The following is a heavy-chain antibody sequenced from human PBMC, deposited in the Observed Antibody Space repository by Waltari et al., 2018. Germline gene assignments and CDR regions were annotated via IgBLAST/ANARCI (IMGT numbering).Heavy chain of an antibody. V-gene: IGHV4-59*08. D-gene: IGHD4-4*01. CDR3: ARTGLQNYGMDV. J-gene: IGHJ6*02. Sequence: QVQLQESGPGLVKPSETLSLTCTVSGGSISSYYWSWIRQPPGKGLEWIGYIYYSGSTNYNPSLKSRVTISVDTSKNQFSLKLSSVTAADTAVYYCARTGLQNYGMDVWGQGTTVTVSS. CDR2: IYYSGST. CDR1: GGSISSYY.